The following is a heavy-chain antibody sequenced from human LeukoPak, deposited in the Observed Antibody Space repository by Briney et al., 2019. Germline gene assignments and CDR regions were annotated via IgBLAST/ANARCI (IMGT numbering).Heavy chain of an antibody. J-gene: IGHJ4*02. D-gene: IGHD6-6*01. CDR1: GGSISSYY. CDR2: IYYSGST. Sequence: SSETLSLTCTVSGGSISSYYWSWIRQPPGKGLEWLGYIYYSGSTNCNPSLKSRVTISVDTSKKQFSLKLSSVTATDTAVYYCAGATLIAPRPGYFDYWGQGTLVTVSS. V-gene: IGHV4-59*01. CDR3: AGATLIAPRPGYFDY.